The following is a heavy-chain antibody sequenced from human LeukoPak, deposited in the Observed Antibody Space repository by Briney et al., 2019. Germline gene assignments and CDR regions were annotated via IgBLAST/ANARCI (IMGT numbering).Heavy chain of an antibody. CDR2: ISRSGNT. CDR3: VGHVVVEL. J-gene: IGHJ4*02. Sequence: SETLSLTCAVSGASVSSSNWWTWVRQSPERGLEWIGEISRSGNTYYNPSLDSRVTVSLDQSQNHFSLKLTSVTAADTAVYYCVGHVVVELWGQGLLVTVSP. V-gene: IGHV4-4*02. CDR1: GASVSSSNW. D-gene: IGHD1-7*01.